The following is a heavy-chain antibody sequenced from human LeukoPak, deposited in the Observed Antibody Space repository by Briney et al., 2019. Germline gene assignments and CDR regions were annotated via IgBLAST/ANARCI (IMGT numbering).Heavy chain of an antibody. CDR3: ARAPRRDGYNLVDAFDI. CDR2: IYYSGST. D-gene: IGHD5-24*01. V-gene: IGHV4-39*07. Sequence: SETLSLTCTVSGGSISSSSYYWGWIRQPPGKGLEWIGSIYYSGSTYYNPSLKSRVTLSVDTSKNQFSLKLSSVTAADTAVYYCARAPRRDGYNLVDAFDIWGQGTMVTVSS. J-gene: IGHJ3*02. CDR1: GGSISSSSYY.